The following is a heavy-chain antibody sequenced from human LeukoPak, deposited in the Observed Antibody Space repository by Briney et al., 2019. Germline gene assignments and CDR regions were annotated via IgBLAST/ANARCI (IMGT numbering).Heavy chain of an antibody. J-gene: IGHJ4*02. D-gene: IGHD6-6*01. CDR3: AARGYSSSTGVDY. V-gene: IGHV3-21*01. CDR2: ICSSSSYI. CDR1: GFTFSSYS. Sequence: GSLRLSCAASGFTFSSYSMSWVRQAPGKGLEWVSSICSSSSYIYYADSVKRRFTISRDNAKNSLYLQMNRLTAEDTAVYYCAARGYSSSTGVDYWGQGTLVTVSS.